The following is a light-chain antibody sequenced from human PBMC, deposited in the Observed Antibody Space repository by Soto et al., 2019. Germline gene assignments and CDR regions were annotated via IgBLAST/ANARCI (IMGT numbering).Light chain of an antibody. CDR3: AAWDDNLNGPG. V-gene: IGLV1-44*01. J-gene: IGLJ2*01. CDR1: SSNIGSNT. Sequence: QAVVTQPPSASGTPGQGVTISCSGSSSNIGSNTVFWYQHLPGTAPKLLIYHNNQRPSGVPDRFSGSKSGTSASLAISGLQSEDEADYYCAAWDDNLNGPGFGGGTKLTVL. CDR2: HNN.